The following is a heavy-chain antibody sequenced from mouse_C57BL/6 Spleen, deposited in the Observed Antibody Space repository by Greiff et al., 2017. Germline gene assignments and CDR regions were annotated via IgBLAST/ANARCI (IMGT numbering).Heavy chain of an antibody. CDR1: GYTFTSYW. J-gene: IGHJ2*01. D-gene: IGHD1-1*01. Sequence: QVQLQQPGAELVRPGSSVKLSCKASGYTFTSYWMDWVKQRPGQGLEWIGNIYPSDSETHYTQQFQDKATLTVNKSSSTSYLQLSSLSSEDSAFYYCASGITSVVDYWGQGTTLT. CDR2: IYPSDSET. V-gene: IGHV1-61*01. CDR3: ASGITSVVDY.